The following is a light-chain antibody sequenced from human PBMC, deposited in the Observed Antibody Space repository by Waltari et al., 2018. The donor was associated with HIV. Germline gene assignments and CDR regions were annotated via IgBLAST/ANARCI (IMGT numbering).Light chain of an antibody. Sequence: EIVLTPSPGTLSLSPGERATLSCRASQSVSSSYLAWYQKKPGQAPRLLIYGASSRATGIPDRFSGSGSGTDFTLTISRLEPEDFAVYYCQQYGSSPPVTFGQGTRLEIK. J-gene: IGKJ5*01. CDR2: GAS. V-gene: IGKV3-20*01. CDR1: QSVSSSY. CDR3: QQYGSSPPVT.